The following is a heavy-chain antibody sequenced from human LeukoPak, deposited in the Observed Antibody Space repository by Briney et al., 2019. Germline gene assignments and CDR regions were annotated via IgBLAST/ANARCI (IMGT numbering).Heavy chain of an antibody. CDR2: IYTSGST. J-gene: IGHJ5*02. V-gene: IGHV4-61*02. CDR3: ARGTVPAATNWFDP. Sequence: PSETLSLTCTVSGGSISSGSYYWSWIRQPAGKGLEWIGRIYTSGSTNYNPSLKSRVTISVDTSKNQFSLKLSSVTAADTAVYYCARGTVPAATNWFDPWGQGTLVTVSS. D-gene: IGHD2-2*01. CDR1: GGSISSGSYY.